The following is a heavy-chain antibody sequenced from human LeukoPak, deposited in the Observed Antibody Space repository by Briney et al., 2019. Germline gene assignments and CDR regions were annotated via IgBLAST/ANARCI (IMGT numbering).Heavy chain of an antibody. CDR1: GFTVSSDY. CDR2: IYSGGNT. D-gene: IGHD1-26*01. Sequence: GGSLRLSCTASGFTVSSDYMSWVRQAPGKGLEWVSVIYSGGNTYYADSVKGRFTISRDNSKNTLYLQMNSLRAEDTAVYYCARTYSGSYPLDYWGQRTLVTVSS. CDR3: ARTYSGSYPLDY. V-gene: IGHV3-53*01. J-gene: IGHJ4*02.